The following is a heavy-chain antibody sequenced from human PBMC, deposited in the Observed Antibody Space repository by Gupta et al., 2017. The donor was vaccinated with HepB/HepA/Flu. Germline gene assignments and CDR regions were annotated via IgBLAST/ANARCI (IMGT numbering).Heavy chain of an antibody. D-gene: IGHD3-3*01. CDR2: IYPGDPDP. Sequence: VLLVRSGAGGQKPRGSLKISCKAYGDTCANNWIGWVRQMPGKGLEWVGIIYPGDPDPRYSPSFQGQVTISVDKSISTAYLQWSSLKASDTAMYYCARQRFFDYWGQGTLVTVSS. J-gene: IGHJ4*02. CDR1: GDTCANNW. V-gene: IGHV5-51*01. CDR3: ARQRFFDY.